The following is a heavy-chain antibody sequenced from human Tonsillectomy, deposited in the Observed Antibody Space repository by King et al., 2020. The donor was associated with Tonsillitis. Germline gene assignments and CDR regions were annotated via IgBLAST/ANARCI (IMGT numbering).Heavy chain of an antibody. CDR3: ARDGGLTMVLGVLSPAWSRVSAFDY. D-gene: IGHD3-10*01. J-gene: IGHJ4*02. CDR2: IRSSSRTI. Sequence: VQLVESGGGLVQPGGSLRLSCAASGFTFSSYSMNWVRQAPGKGLEWVSYIRSSSRTIYYADSVKGRFTISRDNAKNSLYLQMSSLRDEDTAVYYCARDGGLTMVLGVLSPAWSRVSAFDYWGQGTLVTVSS. CDR1: GFTFSSYS. V-gene: IGHV3-48*02.